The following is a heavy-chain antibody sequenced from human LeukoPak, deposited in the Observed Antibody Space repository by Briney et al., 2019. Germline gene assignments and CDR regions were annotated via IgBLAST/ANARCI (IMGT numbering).Heavy chain of an antibody. J-gene: IGHJ4*02. D-gene: IGHD5-18*01. CDR3: ARFLVDTPMDYYFDY. CDR1: GGSFSGYY. Sequence: SETLSLTCAVYGGSFSGYYWSWIRQPPGKGLEWIGEINHSGSTNYNPSLKSRVTISVDASKNQFSLKLSSVTAADTAVYYCARFLVDTPMDYYFDYWGQGTLVTVSS. CDR2: INHSGST. V-gene: IGHV4-34*01.